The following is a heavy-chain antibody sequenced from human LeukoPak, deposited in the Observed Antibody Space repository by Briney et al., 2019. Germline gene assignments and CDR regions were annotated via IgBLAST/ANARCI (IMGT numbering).Heavy chain of an antibody. CDR3: AKDGDIVVVPAAINPF. V-gene: IGHV3-23*01. CDR1: GFTFSSYA. CDR2: ISGSGGST. D-gene: IGHD2-2*02. J-gene: IGHJ3*01. Sequence: GGSLRPSCAASGFTFSSYAMSWVRQAPGKGLEWVSAISGSGGSTYYADSVKGRFTISRDNSKNTLYLQVNSLRAEDTAVYYCAKDGDIVVVPAAINPFWGQGTMVTVSS.